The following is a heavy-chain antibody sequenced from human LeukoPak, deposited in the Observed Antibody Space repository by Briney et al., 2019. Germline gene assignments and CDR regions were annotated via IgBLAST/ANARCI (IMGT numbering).Heavy chain of an antibody. CDR1: GFTFSSYG. V-gene: IGHV3-30*02. CDR2: MRSDGSNE. Sequence: GGSLRLSCAASGFTFSSYGLHWVRQAPGKGLEWVAFMRSDGSNEYYADSVKGRFTISRDNSKNTLYLQMNSLRAEDTAVYYCAKGLDVWGKGTTVTVSS. J-gene: IGHJ6*04. CDR3: AKGLDV.